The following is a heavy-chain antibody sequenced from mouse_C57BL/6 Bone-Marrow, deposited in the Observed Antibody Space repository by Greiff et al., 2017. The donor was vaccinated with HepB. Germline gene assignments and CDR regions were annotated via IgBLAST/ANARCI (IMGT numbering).Heavy chain of an antibody. J-gene: IGHJ1*03. CDR2: IYPGDGDT. CDR3: AIYYDYEGWYFDV. D-gene: IGHD2-4*01. V-gene: IGHV1-80*01. CDR1: GYAFSSYW. Sequence: QVQLKQSGAELVKPGASVKISCKASGYAFSSYWMNWVKQRPGKGLEWIGQIYPGDGDTNYNGKFKGKATLTADKSSSTAYMQLSSLTSEDSAVYFCAIYYDYEGWYFDVWGTGTTVTVSS.